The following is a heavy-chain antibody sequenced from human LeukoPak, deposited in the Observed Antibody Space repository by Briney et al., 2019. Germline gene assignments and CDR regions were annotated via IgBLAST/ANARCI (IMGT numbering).Heavy chain of an antibody. V-gene: IGHV3-7*01. Sequence: GGSLRLSCATSGFSFGTYWMSWVRQAPGKGLEWVANIKQDGSEKYYVGSLKGRFPISRDHPKNSLYLQMNSLTAEDTALYYCARHPGGYSSGHYNDYWGQGTLVTVSS. CDR3: ARHPGGYSSGHYNDY. CDR2: IKQDGSEK. D-gene: IGHD6-19*01. J-gene: IGHJ4*02. CDR1: GFSFGTYW.